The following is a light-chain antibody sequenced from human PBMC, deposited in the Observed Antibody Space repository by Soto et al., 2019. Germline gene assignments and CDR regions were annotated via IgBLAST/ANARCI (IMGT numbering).Light chain of an antibody. J-gene: IGKJ5*01. CDR2: GAS. V-gene: IGKV3-20*01. Sequence: EIVLTQSPGTLSLSPGERTTLSCRASQSVSSSYLALYQQKPGQAPRLLIYGASSRATGIPDRFSGSGSGTDFTLTISRLEPEDFAVYYCQRYGSSITFGQGTRLEIK. CDR1: QSVSSSY. CDR3: QRYGSSIT.